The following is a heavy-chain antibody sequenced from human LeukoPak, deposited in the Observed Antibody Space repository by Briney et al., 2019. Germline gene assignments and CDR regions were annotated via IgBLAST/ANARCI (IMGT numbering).Heavy chain of an antibody. V-gene: IGHV4-59*01. CDR1: RDSINDYF. J-gene: IGHJ4*02. D-gene: IGHD6-19*01. CDR3: ARVNPGWYGYYFDY. CDR2: VSHFGNT. Sequence: PSETLSLTCTVSRDSINDYFWTWIRQPPGKGLEWIGYVSHFGNTNYNPSLKTRVTISVDTSKNQFSLKLSSVTAADTAVYYCARVNPGWYGYYFDYWGQGTLVTVSS.